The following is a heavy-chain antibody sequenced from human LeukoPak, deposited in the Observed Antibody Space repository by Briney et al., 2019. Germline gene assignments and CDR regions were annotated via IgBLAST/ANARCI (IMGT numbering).Heavy chain of an antibody. Sequence: GGSLRLSCAASGFTFSSYSMNWVRQAPGKGLEWVSSISSSSSYIYYADSVKGRFTISRDNAKNSLYLQMNSLRAEDTAVYYCAREAPPVRVVATLYYYYYGMDVWGQGTTVTVSS. D-gene: IGHD5-12*01. J-gene: IGHJ6*02. CDR2: ISSSSSYI. V-gene: IGHV3-21*01. CDR3: AREAPPVRVVATLYYYYYGMDV. CDR1: GFTFSSYS.